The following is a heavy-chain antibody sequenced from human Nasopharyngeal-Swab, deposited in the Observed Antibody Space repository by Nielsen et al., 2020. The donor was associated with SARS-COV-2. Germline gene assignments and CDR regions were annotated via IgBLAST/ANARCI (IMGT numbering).Heavy chain of an antibody. V-gene: IGHV3-48*01. J-gene: IGHJ4*02. CDR3: AREGGIFGVVIVDY. CDR1: GFTFSSYS. CDR2: ISSSSSTI. Sequence: GESLKISCAASGFTFSSYSMNWVRQAPGKGLEWVSYISSSSSTIYYADSVKGRFTISRDNAKNSLYLQMNSLRAEDTAVYYCAREGGIFGVVIVDYWGQGTLVTVSS. D-gene: IGHD3-3*01.